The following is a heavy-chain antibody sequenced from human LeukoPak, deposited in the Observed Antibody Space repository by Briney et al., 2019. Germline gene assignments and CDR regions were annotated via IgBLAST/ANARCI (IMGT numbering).Heavy chain of an antibody. J-gene: IGHJ4*02. V-gene: IGHV1-46*01. Sequence: GASVKVSCKASGYTFTSYYMHWVRQASGQGLEWMGIINPSGGSTSYAQKFQGRVTMTRDTSTSTVYMELSSLRSEDTAVYYCARAPTPIYDFWSGSFTATDYWGQGTLVTVSS. CDR3: ARAPTPIYDFWSGSFTATDY. D-gene: IGHD3-3*01. CDR1: GYTFTSYY. CDR2: INPSGGST.